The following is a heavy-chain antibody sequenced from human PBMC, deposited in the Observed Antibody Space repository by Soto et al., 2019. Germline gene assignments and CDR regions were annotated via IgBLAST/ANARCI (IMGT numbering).Heavy chain of an antibody. V-gene: IGHV3-74*01. Sequence: VQLVESGGGLVQPGGSLRLSCAVSGLRFSDHWMHWVRQGPGKGLVWVSRITSDGSNPIYADSVKGRFTISRDNAKNTLYLQMNSLRVEDTAVYYCTRDPLYYGASLDFWGQGTLVTVSS. CDR3: TRDPLYYGASLDF. J-gene: IGHJ4*02. CDR2: ITSDGSNP. D-gene: IGHD2-21*01. CDR1: GLRFSDHW.